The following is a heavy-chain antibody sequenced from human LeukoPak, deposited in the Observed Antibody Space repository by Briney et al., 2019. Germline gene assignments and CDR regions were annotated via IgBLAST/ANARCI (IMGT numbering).Heavy chain of an antibody. V-gene: IGHV1-69*06. CDR1: GGTFSSYA. J-gene: IGHJ4*02. CDR3: AREDSSSWSLDY. CDR2: IIPIFGTA. Sequence: GASVKVSCKASGGTFSSYAISWVRQAPGQGLEWMGGIIPIFGTANYAQKFQGRVTITADKSTSTAYMELRSLRSDDTAVYYCAREDSSSWSLDYWGQGTLVTVSS. D-gene: IGHD6-13*01.